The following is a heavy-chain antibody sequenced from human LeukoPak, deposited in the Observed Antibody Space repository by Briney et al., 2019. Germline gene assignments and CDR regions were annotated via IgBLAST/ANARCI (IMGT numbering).Heavy chain of an antibody. V-gene: IGHV4-59*08. D-gene: IGHD5-12*01. CDR3: ARHQLDIVATTRIDY. Sequence: SETLSLTCTVSGGSISSYYWSWIRQPPGKGLEWIGYIYYSGSTNYNPSLKSRVTISVDTSKNQFSLKLSSVTAADTAVYYCARHQLDIVATTRIDYWGQGTLVTVSS. CDR1: GGSISSYY. CDR2: IYYSGST. J-gene: IGHJ4*02.